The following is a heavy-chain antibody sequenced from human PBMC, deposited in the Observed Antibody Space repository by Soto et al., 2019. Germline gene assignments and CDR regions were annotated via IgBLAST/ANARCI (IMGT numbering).Heavy chain of an antibody. D-gene: IGHD6-13*01. CDR2: INHSGNT. CDR3: ARRGLGAAGTAY. CDR1: SGYISSSYW. Sequence: QVQLQESGPGLVKPSGTLSLTCAVSSGYISSSYWWNWVRQPPGKGLEWIGEINHSGNTNYNPSLKSRVTISVDKSKSQFSLNLSSVTAADTAVYYCARRGLGAAGTAYWGQGTLVTVSS. J-gene: IGHJ4*02. V-gene: IGHV4-4*02.